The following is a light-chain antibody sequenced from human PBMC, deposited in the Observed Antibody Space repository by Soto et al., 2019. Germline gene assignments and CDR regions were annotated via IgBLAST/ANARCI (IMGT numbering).Light chain of an antibody. CDR2: DAS. CDR3: QQRSKWPKT. V-gene: IGKV3-11*01. J-gene: IGKJ1*01. Sequence: EIVLAQSPGTLSLSTGERATLSCKASQSVSSYLAWYQQKPGQAPRLLIYDASNRATGIPARFSGSGSGTDFTLTITSLEPEDFAVYYCQQRSKWPKTFGQGTKVDIK. CDR1: QSVSSY.